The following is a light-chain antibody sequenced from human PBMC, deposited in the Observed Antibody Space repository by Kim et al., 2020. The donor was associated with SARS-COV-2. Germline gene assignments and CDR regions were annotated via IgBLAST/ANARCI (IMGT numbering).Light chain of an antibody. Sequence: EIVLTQSPATLSLSPGDRATLSCRASQTIYDNYLSWYQQRPGQAPRLLVYGAINRATGIPDRFSGSGSGADFTLTIDRLEPEDFAAYFCLQYTSSRSFGQGTKLEI. V-gene: IGKV3-20*01. CDR1: QTIYDNY. CDR2: GAI. CDR3: LQYTSSRS. J-gene: IGKJ2*04.